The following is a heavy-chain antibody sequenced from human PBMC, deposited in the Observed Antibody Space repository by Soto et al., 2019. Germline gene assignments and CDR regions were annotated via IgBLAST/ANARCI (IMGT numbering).Heavy chain of an antibody. D-gene: IGHD3-9*01. CDR2: IWYDGSNK. CDR1: GFTFSSYG. CDR3: ASDRQRSHYDIVTGWESHYGMDV. Sequence: QVQLVESGGGVVQPGRSLRLSCAASGFTFSSYGMHWVRQAPGKGLEWVAVIWYDGSNKYYADSVKGRFTISRDNSKNTLYLQINGLRAEDTAVYYCASDRQRSHYDIVTGWESHYGMDVWGQGTTVTVSS. J-gene: IGHJ6*02. V-gene: IGHV3-33*01.